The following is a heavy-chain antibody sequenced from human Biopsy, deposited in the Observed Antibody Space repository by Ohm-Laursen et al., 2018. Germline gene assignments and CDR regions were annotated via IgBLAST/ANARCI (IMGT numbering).Heavy chain of an antibody. J-gene: IGHJ3*02. D-gene: IGHD5-12*01. CDR1: GDTISTYY. CDR2: IHYTGHI. Sequence: GTLSLTWTVSGDTISTYYWNWIRQTPGKGLEWIGYIHYTGHIRINPSLNSRATISLDTSKNQFSLKLSSVTAADTAIYYCAREAIGVATAFDIWGQGTMVTVSS. CDR3: AREAIGVATAFDI. V-gene: IGHV4-59*01.